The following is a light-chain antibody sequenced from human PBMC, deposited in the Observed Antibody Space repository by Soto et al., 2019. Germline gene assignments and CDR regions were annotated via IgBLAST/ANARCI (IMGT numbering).Light chain of an antibody. J-gene: IGKJ4*01. CDR2: VAS. Sequence: EIVMTQSPVTLSVSPGARAPLSSRPSKSVTSNLAWYQQKPGQIPKLLIYVASPRATGIPARFSGSGSGTEFTLTISSLQSEDFAVYYCQQYNVWPLTFGGGTKVEFK. CDR3: QQYNVWPLT. CDR1: KSVTSN. V-gene: IGKV3-15*01.